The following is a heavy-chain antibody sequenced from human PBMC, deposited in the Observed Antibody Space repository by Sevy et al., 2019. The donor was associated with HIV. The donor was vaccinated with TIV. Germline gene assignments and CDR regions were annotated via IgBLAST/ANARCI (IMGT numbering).Heavy chain of an antibody. J-gene: IGHJ4*02. D-gene: IGHD3-16*01. CDR1: GFTFSSYA. Sequence: GGSLRLSCAASGFTFSSYAMSWVRQAPGKGLEWVSAISGSGGSTYYADSVKGRFTISRDNSKNTLYLQMNSLRAEDTAVYYCAKGRILLRLGEDHYYFDYWGQGTLVTVSS. CDR3: AKGRILLRLGEDHYYFDY. CDR2: ISGSGGST. V-gene: IGHV3-23*01.